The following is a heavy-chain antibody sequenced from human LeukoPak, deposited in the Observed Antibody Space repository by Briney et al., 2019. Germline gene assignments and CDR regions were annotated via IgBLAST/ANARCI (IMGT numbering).Heavy chain of an antibody. CDR2: INTNTGNP. V-gene: IGHV7-4-1*02. D-gene: IGHD1-26*01. Sequence: GASVKVSCKASGYTFTSYGISWVRQASGQGLEWMGWINTNTGNPTYAQGFTGRFVFSLDTSVSTAYLQISSLKAEDTAVYYCARAKVLVGATSDYWGQGTLVTVSS. CDR3: ARAKVLVGATSDY. J-gene: IGHJ4*02. CDR1: GYTFTSYG.